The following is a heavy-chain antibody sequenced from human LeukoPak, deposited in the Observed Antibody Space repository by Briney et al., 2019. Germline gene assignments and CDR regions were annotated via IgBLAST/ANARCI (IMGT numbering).Heavy chain of an antibody. Sequence: GGSLRLSCAASGFTFSSYAIHCVRQAPGKGLEWVAVISYDGSNKYYADSVKGRFTISRDDSKNTLYLQMNSLRAEDTAVYYCARTRTGYSSGWSGDLDYWGQGTLVTVSS. D-gene: IGHD6-19*01. J-gene: IGHJ4*02. CDR2: ISYDGSNK. CDR3: ARTRTGYSSGWSGDLDY. V-gene: IGHV3-30*04. CDR1: GFTFSSYA.